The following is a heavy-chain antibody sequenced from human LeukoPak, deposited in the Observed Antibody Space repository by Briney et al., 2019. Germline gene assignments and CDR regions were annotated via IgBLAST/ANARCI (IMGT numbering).Heavy chain of an antibody. CDR3: ARESKTYDGSGYYHDS. D-gene: IGHD3-22*01. CDR2: IYTSGST. J-gene: IGHJ4*02. CDR1: GGSIYNYY. Sequence: PSETLSLTCTVSGGSIYNYYWSWIRQPAGKGLEWIGRIYTSGSTDYSPSLKSRVTLSPDTSKNQFSLNLYSVTAADTAVYFCARESKTYDGSGYYHDSWGQGTLVTVSS. V-gene: IGHV4-4*07.